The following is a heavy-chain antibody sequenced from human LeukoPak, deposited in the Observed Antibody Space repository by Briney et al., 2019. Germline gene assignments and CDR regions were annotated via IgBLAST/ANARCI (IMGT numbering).Heavy chain of an antibody. CDR2: ISWNSGSI. CDR3: ARDIVATIDYYYYYYGMDV. CDR1: GFTFDDYA. V-gene: IGHV3-9*01. J-gene: IGHJ6*02. D-gene: IGHD5-12*01. Sequence: PGGSLRLSCAASGFTFDDYAMHWVRQAPGKGLEWVSGISWNSGSIGYADSVKGRFTISRDNAKNSLYLQMNSLRAEDTAVYYCARDIVATIDYYYYYYGMDVWGQGTTVTVSS.